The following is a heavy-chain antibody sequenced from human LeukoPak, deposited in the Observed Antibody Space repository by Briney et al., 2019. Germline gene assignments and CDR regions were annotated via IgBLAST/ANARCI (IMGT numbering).Heavy chain of an antibody. CDR2: IYHSGST. Sequence: SGTLSLTCTVSGYSISSGYYWGWIRQPPGKGLEWIGSIYHSGSTYYNPSLKSRVTISVDTSKNQFFLKLGSVTAADTAVYYCARDHSSGWSNDAFDIWGQGTMVTVSS. V-gene: IGHV4-38-2*02. J-gene: IGHJ3*02. CDR3: ARDHSSGWSNDAFDI. CDR1: GYSISSGYY. D-gene: IGHD6-19*01.